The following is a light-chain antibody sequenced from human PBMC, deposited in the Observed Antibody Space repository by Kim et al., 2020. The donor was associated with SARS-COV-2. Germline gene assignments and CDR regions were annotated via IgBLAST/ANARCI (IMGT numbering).Light chain of an antibody. CDR2: AVL. V-gene: IGKV1-17*01. J-gene: IGKJ5*01. CDR1: EDIRND. Sequence: DIQMTQTPSSLSASVGDRVTITCRASEDIRNDLAWYQHQPGQAPKRLIYAVLRLQSGVPSRFSGSGYGAEFTLTFSSLQPEDFATYYCLQHRTYTYTFGQGTRLEIK. CDR3: LQHRTYTYT.